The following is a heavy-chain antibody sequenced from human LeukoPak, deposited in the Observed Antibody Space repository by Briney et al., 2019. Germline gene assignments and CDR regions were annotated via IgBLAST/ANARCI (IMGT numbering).Heavy chain of an antibody. CDR2: ISSSSSYI. Sequence: GGSLRLSCAASGFTFSSYSMNWVRQAPGKGLEWVSSISSSSSYIYYADSVKGRFTISRDNAKNSLYLQMNSLRAEDTAVYNCASPVITTGYQPGYWGQGTLVTVSS. J-gene: IGHJ4*02. CDR1: GFTFSSYS. V-gene: IGHV3-21*01. D-gene: IGHD3-9*01. CDR3: ASPVITTGYQPGY.